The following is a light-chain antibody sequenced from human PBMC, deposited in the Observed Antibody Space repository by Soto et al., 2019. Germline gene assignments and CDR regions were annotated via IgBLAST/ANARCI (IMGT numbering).Light chain of an antibody. V-gene: IGKV3-20*01. CDR1: QSVGTTF. J-gene: IGKJ1*01. CDR3: QQYGSSPRT. Sequence: EIVLTQSPGTLSLSPGDRATLSCRASQSVGTTFLAWYQQKPAQAPRLLIYGASNRATGIPDRFSGSGSGTDFTLPISRLEPEDFAVYVCQQYGSSPRTFGQGTKVEIK. CDR2: GAS.